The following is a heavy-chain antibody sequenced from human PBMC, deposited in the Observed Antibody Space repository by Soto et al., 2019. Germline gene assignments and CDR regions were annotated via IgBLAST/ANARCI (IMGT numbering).Heavy chain of an antibody. Sequence: SETLSLTCAVYGGFVSSGNYYWSWIRQPPGKGLEWIGEMSHSGGTHFNPSLKSRVTISVDTSKNQFSLKMSSVTAADTALYYFARVERGTATTVVDAFDIWGPGTMVTVSS. CDR1: GGFVSSGNYY. CDR3: ARVERGTATTVVDAFDI. CDR2: MSHSGGT. J-gene: IGHJ3*02. V-gene: IGHV4-61*01. D-gene: IGHD1-1*01.